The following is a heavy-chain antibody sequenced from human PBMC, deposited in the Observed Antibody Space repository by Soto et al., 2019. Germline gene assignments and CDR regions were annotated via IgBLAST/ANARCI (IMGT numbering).Heavy chain of an antibody. D-gene: IGHD6-6*01. CDR2: VYYSGRT. J-gene: IGHJ4*02. Sequence: PSETLSLTCDVSDDSVNSIGYYWTWIRQHPGKGLEWIGCVYYSGRTYYNPSLKSRLGMSLDTSKNQFSLKMTSMTAADTAVYYCAMAARPNVFDYWGQGTLVTVSS. V-gene: IGHV4-31*02. CDR3: AMAARPNVFDY. CDR1: DDSVNSIGYY.